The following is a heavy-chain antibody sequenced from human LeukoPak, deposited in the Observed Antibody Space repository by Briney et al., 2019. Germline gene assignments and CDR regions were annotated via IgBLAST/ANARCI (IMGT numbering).Heavy chain of an antibody. CDR2: INRSGST. D-gene: IGHD3-22*01. CDR1: GGSFSGYY. J-gene: IGHJ3*02. V-gene: IGHV4-34*01. CDR3: ARPPTYYYDSSGYYAFDI. Sequence: PSETLSLTCAVYGGSFSGYYWSWIRQPPGKGLEWIGEINRSGSTNYNPSLKGRVTISVDTSKNQFSLKLSSVTAADTAVYYCARPPTYYYDSSGYYAFDIWGQGTMVTVSS.